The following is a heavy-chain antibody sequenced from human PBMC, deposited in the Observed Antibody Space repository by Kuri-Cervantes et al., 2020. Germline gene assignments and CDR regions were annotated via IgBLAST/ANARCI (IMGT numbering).Heavy chain of an antibody. CDR1: GYTFTHYG. Sequence: ASVKVSCKASGYTFTHYGINWVRQAPGQGLEWMGWINTHTGNPTYAQGFTGRFVFSLDTSVSTAYLQISSLKAEDTAVYYCARGATNYGSGSYDYYYGMDVWGQGTTVTVSS. D-gene: IGHD3-10*01. CDR3: ARGATNYGSGSYDYYYGMDV. CDR2: INTHTGNP. V-gene: IGHV7-4-1*02. J-gene: IGHJ6*02.